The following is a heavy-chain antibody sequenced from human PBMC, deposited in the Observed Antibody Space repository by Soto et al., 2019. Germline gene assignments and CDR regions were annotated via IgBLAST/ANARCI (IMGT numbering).Heavy chain of an antibody. D-gene: IGHD3-10*01. CDR3: ARDPYGPGRFFDY. Sequence: GGSLRLSCAASGLTVSSNYMTWFRQAPGKGLEWVSIIYSVGDTYYADSVKGRFTISRDNFKNTVYLQMNSLRAEDTAVYYCARDPYGPGRFFDYWGQGTPVTVSS. CDR1: GLTVSSNY. V-gene: IGHV3-53*01. J-gene: IGHJ4*02. CDR2: IYSVGDT.